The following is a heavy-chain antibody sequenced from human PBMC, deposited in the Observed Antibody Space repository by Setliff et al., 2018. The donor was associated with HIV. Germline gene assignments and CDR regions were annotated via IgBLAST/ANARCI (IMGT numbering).Heavy chain of an antibody. D-gene: IGHD1-26*01. Sequence: ASVKVSCKAVGYTFSGYYLHWVRQAPGQGLEWMGWISAYNGNTNYAKKLQGRVTMTTDTSTSTAYMELRSLRSDDTAVYYCARDKEPWEGYYKYYSMDVWGKGTKVTVSS. V-gene: IGHV1-18*04. CDR2: ISAYNGNT. CDR3: ARDKEPWEGYYKYYSMDV. CDR1: GYTFSGYY. J-gene: IGHJ6*03.